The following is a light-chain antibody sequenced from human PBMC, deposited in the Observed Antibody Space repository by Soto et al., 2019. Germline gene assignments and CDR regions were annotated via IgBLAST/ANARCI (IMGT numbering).Light chain of an antibody. CDR2: EVS. Sequence: QSALTQPASVSGSPGQSITISCTGTSSDVGAYNFVSWYQQFPGKAPKLMIYEVSNRPSGVSHRFSGSKSGNTASLTISGLQPEDEADYYCSSYTTSSTLVFGTGTKLTVL. CDR3: SSYTTSSTLV. CDR1: SSDVGAYNF. V-gene: IGLV2-14*01. J-gene: IGLJ1*01.